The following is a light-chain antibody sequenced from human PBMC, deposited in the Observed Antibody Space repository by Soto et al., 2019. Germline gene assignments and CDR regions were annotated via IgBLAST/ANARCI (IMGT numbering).Light chain of an antibody. J-gene: IGKJ1*01. Sequence: DIVLTQSPGTLYLSPGERATLSCRASQSVSSNLAWYQQKPGQAPRLLIYGASTRATGIPARFSGSGSGTEFTLTISSLQSEDFAVYYCQQYNNWPRTFGQGTKVDIK. CDR3: QQYNNWPRT. V-gene: IGKV3-15*01. CDR2: GAS. CDR1: QSVSSN.